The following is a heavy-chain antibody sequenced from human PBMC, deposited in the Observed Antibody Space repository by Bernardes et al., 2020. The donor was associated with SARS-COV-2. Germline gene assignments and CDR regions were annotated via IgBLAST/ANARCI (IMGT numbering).Heavy chain of an antibody. J-gene: IGHJ5*02. CDR3: ARGEYYYDSSGSNWFDP. CDR1: GYTFTNYD. CDR2: MNPNSGNT. D-gene: IGHD3-22*01. V-gene: IGHV1-8*01. Sequence: ASVKVSCKASGYTFTNYDINWVRQATGQGLEWMGWMNPNSGNTGYAQKFQGRVTMTRNTSISTAYMELSSLRSEDTAVYYCARGEYYYDSSGSNWFDPWGQGTLVTVSS.